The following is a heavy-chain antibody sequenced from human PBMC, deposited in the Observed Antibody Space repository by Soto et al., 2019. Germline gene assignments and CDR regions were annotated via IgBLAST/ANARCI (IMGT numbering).Heavy chain of an antibody. D-gene: IGHD2-2*01. Sequence: VKVSCKASGGTFSSYAISWVRQAPGQGLEWMGGIIPIFGTANYAQKFQGRVTITADESTSTAYMELSSLRSEDTAVYYCARGGVVPAPLLQFDPWGQGTLVTVSS. CDR2: IIPIFGTA. J-gene: IGHJ5*02. CDR1: GGTFSSYA. V-gene: IGHV1-69*01. CDR3: ARGGVVPAPLLQFDP.